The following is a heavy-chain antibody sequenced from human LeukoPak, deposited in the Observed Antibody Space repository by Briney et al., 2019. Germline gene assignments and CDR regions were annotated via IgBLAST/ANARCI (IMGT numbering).Heavy chain of an antibody. V-gene: IGHV3-23*01. CDR1: GFTFSTYA. CDR2: ISGSGLST. J-gene: IGHJ4*02. Sequence: GGSLRFSCVASGFTFSTYAMSWVRQAPGKGLEWVSAISGSGLSTYYADSVKGRFTISRDISKTTLYLQMNSLRAEDTAVYYCAKNAKYSSSWYAYWGQGNLVTVSS. D-gene: IGHD6-13*01. CDR3: AKNAKYSSSWYAY.